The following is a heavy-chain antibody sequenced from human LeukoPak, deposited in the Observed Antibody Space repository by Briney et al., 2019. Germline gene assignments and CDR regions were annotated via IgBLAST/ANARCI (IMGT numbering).Heavy chain of an antibody. CDR1: GGSFSGYY. J-gene: IGHJ5*02. CDR3: ARNSILYYDFWSGPTAGNWFDP. V-gene: IGHV4-34*01. D-gene: IGHD3-3*01. Sequence: SETLSLTCAGYGGSFSGYYWSLIRQPPRKGLDWIGEINHSGSTNYNPSLKSRVTISVDTSKNQFSLKLSSVTAADTAVYYCARNSILYYDFWSGPTAGNWFDPWGQGTLVTVSS. CDR2: INHSGST.